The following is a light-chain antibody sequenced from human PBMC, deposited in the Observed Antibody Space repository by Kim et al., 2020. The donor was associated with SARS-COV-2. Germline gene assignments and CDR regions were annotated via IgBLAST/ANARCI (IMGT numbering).Light chain of an antibody. CDR3: QSYGSRLSGVV. CDR1: CPNFGAGYG. V-gene: IGLV1-40*01. Sequence: NTSCSGSCPNFGAGYGGHRYKHLQGTAPKVFIHGNLNRPSGLPDRYSGSQSGISASLAITGLQAEDEADYYCQSYGSRLSGVVFGGGTRRTVL. CDR2: GNL. J-gene: IGLJ2*01.